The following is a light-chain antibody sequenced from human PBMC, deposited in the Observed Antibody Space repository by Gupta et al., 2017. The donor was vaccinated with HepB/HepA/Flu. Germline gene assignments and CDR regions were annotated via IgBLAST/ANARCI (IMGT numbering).Light chain of an antibody. V-gene: IGKV3-20*01. J-gene: IGKJ4*01. CDR2: GAS. Sequence: EIVLTQSPGTLSLSPGERGTLSCRASQSVSGNYLAWDQQKPGQAPRLLIYGASNKATGITDRFSGSGEGKDFTLTSSRLEQEDCEVYYCQQDDNSLPFGGGTKVDIK. CDR1: QSVSGNY. CDR3: QQDDNSLP.